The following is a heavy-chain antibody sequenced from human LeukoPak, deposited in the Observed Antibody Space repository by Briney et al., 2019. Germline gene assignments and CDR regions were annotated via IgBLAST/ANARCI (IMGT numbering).Heavy chain of an antibody. CDR3: ARQRRDYGDDAFDY. CDR2: IYYSGST. D-gene: IGHD4-17*01. V-gene: IGHV4-59*01. CDR1: GGSISSYY. J-gene: IGHJ4*02. Sequence: PSGTLSLTCTVSGGSISSYYWSWIRQPPGKGLEWIGYIYYSGSTNYNPSLKSRVTISVDTSKNQFSLKLSSVTAADTAVYYCARQRRDYGDDAFDYWGQGTLVTVSS.